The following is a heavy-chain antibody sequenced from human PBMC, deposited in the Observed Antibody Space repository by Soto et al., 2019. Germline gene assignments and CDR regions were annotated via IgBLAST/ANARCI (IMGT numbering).Heavy chain of an antibody. CDR1: GGSITDSY. CDR2: IYYGGST. D-gene: IGHD7-27*01. CDR3: ARETRRWGFTPSYMDV. Sequence: QVQLQESGPGLVKPPEPLSLTCTVSGGSITDSYWSWIRQPPGTGLEWIGYIYYGGSTSYNASRKSRVARQVDPTKTHISLDLNSVAAADPAANYCARETRRWGFTPSYMDVRGKGTRVTVSS. V-gene: IGHV4-59*01. J-gene: IGHJ6*03.